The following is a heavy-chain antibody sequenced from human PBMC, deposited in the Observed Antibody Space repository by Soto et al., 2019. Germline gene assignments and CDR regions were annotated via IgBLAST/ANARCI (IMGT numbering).Heavy chain of an antibody. CDR3: ASVYSRNFFDF. V-gene: IGHV4-59*01. CDR2: IYYSGST. Sequence: PSETLSLTCSGSGGSISRYYWIWIRQPPGKGLEWIGYIYYSGSTNYNPSLNSRVTISVDTSKNLFSLRLSSISAADTAVYYCASVYSRNFFDFWGQGAPVPVSS. J-gene: IGHJ5*01. D-gene: IGHD6-13*01. CDR1: GGSISRYY.